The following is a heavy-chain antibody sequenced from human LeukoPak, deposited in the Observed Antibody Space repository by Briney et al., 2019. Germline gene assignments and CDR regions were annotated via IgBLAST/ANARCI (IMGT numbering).Heavy chain of an antibody. V-gene: IGHV3-30*02. CDR3: VKGGSISHNWFDS. J-gene: IGHJ5*01. CDR1: GFTYSDYG. D-gene: IGHD3-16*01. CDR2: ILNDGTWE. Sequence: PGGSLRLSCAASGFTYSDYGMHWVRQAPGRGLEWVAFILNDGTWEYYPDSVKGRLTISRDNSRNTLYLQMNSVRLEDTAIYYCVKGGSISHNWFDSWGQGTPVTVSS.